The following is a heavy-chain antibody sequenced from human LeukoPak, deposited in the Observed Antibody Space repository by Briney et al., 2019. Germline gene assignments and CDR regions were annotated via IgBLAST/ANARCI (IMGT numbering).Heavy chain of an antibody. V-gene: IGHV3-23*01. CDR1: GFTFSSYA. D-gene: IGHD2-2*01. CDR2: ISGSGGST. CDR3: ATECSSSSCYSWDSSQYYMDD. J-gene: IGHJ6*03. Sequence: GGSLRLSCAASGFTFSSYAMSWVSQAPGKGPEWVSAISGSGGSTYYADSVKGRFTISRDNAKNSLYLQMNSLRAEDTAVYYCATECSSSSCYSWDSSQYYMDDWGKGTTVTVSS.